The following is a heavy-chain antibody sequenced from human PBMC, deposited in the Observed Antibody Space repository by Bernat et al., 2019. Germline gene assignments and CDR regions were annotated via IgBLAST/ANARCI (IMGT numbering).Heavy chain of an antibody. Sequence: QVQLVESGGGLVKPGGSLRLSCAASGFTFSDYYMSWIRQAPGKGLEWVSYISSSSSYTNYADSVKGRFTISRDNAKNSLYLQMNSLRAEDTAVYYCAREDEVVVANYGMDVWGQGTTVTVSS. D-gene: IGHD2-2*01. V-gene: IGHV3-11*05. J-gene: IGHJ6*02. CDR2: ISSSSSYT. CDR1: GFTFSDYY. CDR3: AREDEVVVANYGMDV.